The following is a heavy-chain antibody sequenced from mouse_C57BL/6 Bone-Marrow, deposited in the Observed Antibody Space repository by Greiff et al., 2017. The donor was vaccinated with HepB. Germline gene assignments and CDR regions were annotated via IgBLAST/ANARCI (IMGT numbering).Heavy chain of an antibody. J-gene: IGHJ2*01. Sequence: SFNLSFKSSFYTFTSYGISWVKHRTVHGLEWIGEIYPRSGNTYYNEKFKGKATLTADKSSSTAYMELRSLTSEDSAVYFCARSITTVVADYWGQGTTLTVSS. D-gene: IGHD1-1*01. V-gene: IGHV1-81*01. CDR3: ARSITTVVADY. CDR1: FYTFTSYG. CDR2: IYPRSGNT.